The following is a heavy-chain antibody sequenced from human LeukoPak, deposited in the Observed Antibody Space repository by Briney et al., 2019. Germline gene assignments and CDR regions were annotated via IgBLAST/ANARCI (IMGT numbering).Heavy chain of an antibody. CDR3: ARVYGDYRLDYFDY. D-gene: IGHD4-17*01. V-gene: IGHV4-59*01. Sequence: TSETLSLTCTVSGGSISSYYWSWIRQPPGKRLEWIGYIYYSGSTNYNPSLKSRVTMSVDTSKNQFSLKLSSVTAADTAVYYCARVYGDYRLDYFDYWGQGTLVTVSS. CDR1: GGSISSYY. CDR2: IYYSGST. J-gene: IGHJ4*02.